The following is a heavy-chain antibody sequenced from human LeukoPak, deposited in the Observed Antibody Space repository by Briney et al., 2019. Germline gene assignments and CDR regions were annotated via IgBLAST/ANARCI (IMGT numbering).Heavy chain of an antibody. J-gene: IGHJ4*02. CDR3: ARDGGGWNFDY. CDR2: IIPSGSVI. D-gene: IGHD3-16*01. Sequence: GASVKVSCKASGYTFITSYMHWVRQAPGQGLEWMGRIIPSGSVISYAQKFQGRVTMTRDTSSNTFYMELSSLRSEDTAFYYCARDGGGWNFDYWGQGTLVTVSS. V-gene: IGHV1-46*01. CDR1: GYTFITSY.